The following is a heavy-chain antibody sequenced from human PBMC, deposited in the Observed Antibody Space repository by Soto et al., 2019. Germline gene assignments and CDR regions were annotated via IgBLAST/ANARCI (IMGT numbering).Heavy chain of an antibody. CDR1: GASVPSNSAA. V-gene: IGHV6-1*01. CDR2: TYYRSKWYN. D-gene: IGHD3-22*01. J-gene: IGHJ3*01. CDR3: ARVGYTMNSEAFDF. Sequence: SQTLSLTFAISGASVPSNSAAWNWIRQSPSRGLEWLGRTYYRSKWYNDNAVSVKSRITINPDTSKNQFSLHLNSVTPEDTAVYSWARVGYTMNSEAFDFWGQGTMGIAS.